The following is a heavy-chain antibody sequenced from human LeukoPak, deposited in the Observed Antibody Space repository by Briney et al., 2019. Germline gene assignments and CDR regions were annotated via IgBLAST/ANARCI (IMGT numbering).Heavy chain of an antibody. V-gene: IGHV3-30-3*01. D-gene: IGHD1-26*01. CDR3: AGVGGARVY. CDR1: GFTFSSYA. J-gene: IGHJ4*02. Sequence: PGRSLRLSCAASGFTFSSYAMHWVRQAPGKGLEWVAVISYDGSNKYYADSVKGRFTISRDNSKNTLYLQMNSLRAEDTAVYYCAGVGGARVYWGQGTLVTVSS. CDR2: ISYDGSNK.